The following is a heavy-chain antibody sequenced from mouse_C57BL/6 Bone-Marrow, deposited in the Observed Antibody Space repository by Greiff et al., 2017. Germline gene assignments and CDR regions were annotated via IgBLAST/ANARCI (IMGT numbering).Heavy chain of an antibody. V-gene: IGHV5-16*01. D-gene: IGHD1-1*01. Sequence: EVKVVESEGGLVQPGSSMKLSCTASGFTFSDYYMAWVRQVPEKGLEWVANINYDGSSTYYLDSLKSRFIISRDNAKNILYLQMSSLKSEDTATYYCARDRYYYGSSLWAMDYWGQGTSVTVSS. CDR1: GFTFSDYY. CDR2: INYDGSST. CDR3: ARDRYYYGSSLWAMDY. J-gene: IGHJ4*01.